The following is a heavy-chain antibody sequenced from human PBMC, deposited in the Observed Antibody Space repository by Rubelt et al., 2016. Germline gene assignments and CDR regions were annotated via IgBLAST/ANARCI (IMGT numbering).Heavy chain of an antibody. D-gene: IGHD6-6*01. CDR1: GFTFSSYA. V-gene: IGHV3-30*04. CDR3: ARGTFEYSSPSVPWFDP. J-gene: IGHJ5*02. Sequence: EPGGGVVQPGRSLRLSCAASGFTFSSYAMHWVRQAPGKGLEWVAVISYDGSNKYYADSVKGRFTISRDNSKNTLYLQMNSLGAEDTAVYYCARGTFEYSSPSVPWFDPWGQGTLVTVSS. CDR2: ISYDGSNK.